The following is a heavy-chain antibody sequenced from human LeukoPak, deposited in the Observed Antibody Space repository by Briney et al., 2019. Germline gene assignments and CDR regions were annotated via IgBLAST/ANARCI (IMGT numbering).Heavy chain of an antibody. CDR2: INPNSGGT. Sequence: ASVKVSCKASGYTFTCYYMHGVRQAPAQGLDWMGWINPNSGGTNYAQKFQGRVTMTRDTSISTAYMELSRLRSDDTAVYYCARGFGGSGSYYNGWFAFDIWGQGTMVTVSS. CDR1: GYTFTCYY. V-gene: IGHV1-2*02. CDR3: ARGFGGSGSYYNGWFAFDI. J-gene: IGHJ3*02. D-gene: IGHD3-10*01.